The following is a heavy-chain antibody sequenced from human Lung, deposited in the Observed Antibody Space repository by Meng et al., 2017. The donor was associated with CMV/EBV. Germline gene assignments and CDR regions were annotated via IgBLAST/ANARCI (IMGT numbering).Heavy chain of an antibody. CDR2: IIPIFGIA. CDR1: GGTFSSYA. Sequence: SVXVSXKASGGTFSSYAFSWVRQAPGQGLEWMGGIIPIFGIANYAQKFQGRVTVTTDESTSTAYMELSSLRSEDTALYYCARDRTGDCSSTSCYNYYYYYGMDVXGQGXTVT. J-gene: IGHJ6*02. CDR3: ARDRTGDCSSTSCYNYYYYYGMDV. D-gene: IGHD2-2*02. V-gene: IGHV1-69*05.